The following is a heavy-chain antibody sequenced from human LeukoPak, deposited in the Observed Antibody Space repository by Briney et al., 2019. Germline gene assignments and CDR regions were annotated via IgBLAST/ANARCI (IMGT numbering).Heavy chain of an antibody. D-gene: IGHD1-26*01. CDR3: ARRPRNTGSDDGPSGLDY. CDR1: GGSFSGYY. CDR2: INHSGNT. Sequence: SETLSLTCAVYGGSFSGYYWSWIRQPPGKGLEWIGEINHSGNTNYNSSLKSRVTISVDTSKNQFSLKLSSVTAADTAVYYCARRPRNTGSDDGPSGLDYWGQGTLVTVSS. J-gene: IGHJ4*02. V-gene: IGHV4-34*01.